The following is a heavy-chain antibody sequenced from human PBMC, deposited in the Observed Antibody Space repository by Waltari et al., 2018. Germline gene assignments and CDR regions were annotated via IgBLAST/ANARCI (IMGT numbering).Heavy chain of an antibody. CDR3: ATPFYNWDDPLHS. CDR2: ITVGEYT. D-gene: IGHD1-20*01. CDR1: GITFSNYA. J-gene: IGHJ4*02. V-gene: IGHV3-23*01. Sequence: EVQLLESGGDLVQPGGSLRLSCAASGITFSNYAINWVRLAPGTGRGWVSAITVGEYTFYAYSVKGRFTISRDTSKDTVHLQMNGLRAEDTAVYYCATPFYNWDDPLHSWGQGTLVTVSS.